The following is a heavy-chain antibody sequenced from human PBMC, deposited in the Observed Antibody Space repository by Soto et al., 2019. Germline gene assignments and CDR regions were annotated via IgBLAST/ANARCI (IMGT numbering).Heavy chain of an antibody. Sequence: PSETLSLTCTVSGGSISSSSYYWGWIRQPPGKGLEWIGSIYYSGSTYYNPSLKSRVTISVDTSKNQFSLKLSSVTAADTAVYYCARHEDFWSGYYNVWGRGTLVTVSS. J-gene: IGHJ4*02. D-gene: IGHD3-3*01. V-gene: IGHV4-39*01. CDR2: IYYSGST. CDR3: ARHEDFWSGYYNV. CDR1: GGSISSSSYY.